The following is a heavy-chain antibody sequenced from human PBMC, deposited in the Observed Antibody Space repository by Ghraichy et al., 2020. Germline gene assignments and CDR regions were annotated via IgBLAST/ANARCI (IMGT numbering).Heavy chain of an antibody. CDR3: GRESRVGVVISMDV. CDR1: GYTFTGYY. D-gene: IGHD3-3*01. CDR2: INPNSGST. J-gene: IGHJ6*02. Sequence: ASVKVSCKASGYTFTGYYMHWVRQAPGQGLEYMGWINPNSGSTNYAQKFQGRVTLTRDTSISAAYMELSSLRSDDTAVYYCGRESRVGVVISMDVWGQGTTVTVSS. V-gene: IGHV1-2*02.